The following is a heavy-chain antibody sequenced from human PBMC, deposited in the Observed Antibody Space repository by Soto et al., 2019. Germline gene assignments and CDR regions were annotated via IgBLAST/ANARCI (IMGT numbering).Heavy chain of an antibody. V-gene: IGHV1-69*02. D-gene: IGHD3-10*01. J-gene: IGHJ4*02. Sequence: QVQLVQSGAEVKRPGSSVKVSCKASGDTFTFYSINWVRQAPGLGLEWMGRINPILSMSNYAQRFQGRVTMTADKSTSTDYRELSSLRSEDTAIYYCASSYGSGYRAFDYWGQGALVTVSS. CDR1: GDTFTFYS. CDR2: INPILSMS. CDR3: ASSYGSGYRAFDY.